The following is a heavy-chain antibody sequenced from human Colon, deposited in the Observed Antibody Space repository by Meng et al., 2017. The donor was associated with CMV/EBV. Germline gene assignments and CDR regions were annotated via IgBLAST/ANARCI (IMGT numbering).Heavy chain of an antibody. CDR1: GFTFEDHA. Sequence: GGSLRLSCAASGFTFEDHAMHWVRQAPGKGLEWVAGISYNSDNIQYAESVKGRFTISRDNAKNSLYLQMDSLRAEDTALYYCAKDTDSSGWYVLFDLWGQGTLVTVSS. CDR2: ISYNSDNI. D-gene: IGHD6-19*01. V-gene: IGHV3-9*01. CDR3: AKDTDSSGWYVLFDL. J-gene: IGHJ4*02.